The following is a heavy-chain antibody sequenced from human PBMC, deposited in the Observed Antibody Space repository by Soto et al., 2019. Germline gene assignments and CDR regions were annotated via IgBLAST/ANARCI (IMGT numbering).Heavy chain of an antibody. CDR1: GFTFSSYW. Sequence: EVQLVESGGGLVQPGGSLRLSCVASGFTFSSYWMSWVRQAPGKGLEWVANIKQDGSEKYYVDSVKGRFTISRDNAKNSLYLQMNSLRAEDTAVYYCARELDYGDYDYWGQGTLVTVSS. CDR2: IKQDGSEK. D-gene: IGHD4-17*01. V-gene: IGHV3-7*05. J-gene: IGHJ4*02. CDR3: ARELDYGDYDY.